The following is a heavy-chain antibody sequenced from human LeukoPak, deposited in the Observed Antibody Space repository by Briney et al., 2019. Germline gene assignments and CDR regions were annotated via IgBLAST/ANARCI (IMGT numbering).Heavy chain of an antibody. J-gene: IGHJ4*02. CDR3: ARGGSRVVTYGNFDY. CDR2: ISTYSGST. Sequence: ASVKVSCKPSGYTFTSYAISWVRQAPGQGLEWTGWISTYSGSTNYAQKLQGRITMTIETSTSTAYMELRSLRSDDTAVYYCARGGSRVVTYGNFDYWGQGTLVTVPS. D-gene: IGHD2-21*02. CDR1: GYTFTSYA. V-gene: IGHV1-18*01.